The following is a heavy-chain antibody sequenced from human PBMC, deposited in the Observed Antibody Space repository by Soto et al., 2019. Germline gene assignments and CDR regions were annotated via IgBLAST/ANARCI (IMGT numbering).Heavy chain of an antibody. J-gene: IGHJ3*02. V-gene: IGHV3-30-3*01. Sequence: PGGSLRLSCAASGFTFSSYAMHWVRQAPGKGLEWVAVISYDGSNKYYADSVKGRFTISRDNSKNTLYLQMNSLRAEDTAVYYCVKGGYIYAYSAFDIWGHGTMVTVSS. D-gene: IGHD5-18*01. CDR2: ISYDGSNK. CDR1: GFTFSSYA. CDR3: VKGGYIYAYSAFDI.